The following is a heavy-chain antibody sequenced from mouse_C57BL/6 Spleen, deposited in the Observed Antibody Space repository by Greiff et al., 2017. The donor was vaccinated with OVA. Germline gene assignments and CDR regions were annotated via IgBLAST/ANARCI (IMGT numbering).Heavy chain of an antibody. CDR3: ARDWAYYFDY. Sequence: VHLVESGAELVRPGASVKLSCKASGYTFTDYYINWVKQRPGQGLEWIARIYPGSGNTYYNEKFKGKATLTAEKSSSTAYMQLSSLTSEDSAVYFCARDWAYYFDYWGQGTTLTVSS. J-gene: IGHJ2*01. D-gene: IGHD4-1*01. CDR2: IYPGSGNT. V-gene: IGHV1-76*01. CDR1: GYTFTDYY.